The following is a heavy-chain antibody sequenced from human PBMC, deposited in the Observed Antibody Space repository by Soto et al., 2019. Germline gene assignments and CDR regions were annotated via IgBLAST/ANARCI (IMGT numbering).Heavy chain of an antibody. Sequence: SETLSLTCTVARGSISSGTNYWAWIRQPPGKGLERIANIYYSGSTFYNPSLKSRVTISLDTSKKQFCLKLRSVTPADSAVYYCPRHKTGWYFDSCGQGPLVTISS. CDR3: PRHKTGWYFDS. J-gene: IGHJ4*01. CDR2: IYYSGST. V-gene: IGHV4-39*01. CDR1: RGSISSGTNY.